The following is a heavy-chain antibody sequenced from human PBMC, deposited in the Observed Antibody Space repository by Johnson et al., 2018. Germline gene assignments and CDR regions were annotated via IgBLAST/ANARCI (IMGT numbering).Heavy chain of an antibody. CDR2: ISKSGDSI. Sequence: VQLQESGGALVQPRESLRLSCTASGIILNIYDIHWIRQAAGKGLEWLSYISKSGDSIYYADSLKGRFTVSTDTAKNSVILQMNSLRDEDTAVYYCRRWAGNTDIWGQGTMVTVSS. J-gene: IGHJ3*02. CDR1: GIILNIYD. V-gene: IGHV3-48*02. D-gene: IGHD2/OR15-2a*01. CDR3: RRWAGNTDI.